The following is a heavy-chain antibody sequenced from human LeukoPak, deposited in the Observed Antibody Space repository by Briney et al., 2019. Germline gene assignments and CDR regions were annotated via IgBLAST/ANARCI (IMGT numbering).Heavy chain of an antibody. V-gene: IGHV3-23*01. Sequence: GGSLRLSCAASGFTVSSNYMSWVRQAPGKGLEWVSSISGSGGSTNYADSVKGRFTISRGNSKNTLYLQMNSLRDEDTAVYYCAKSSYYDSSGYYREYYFDFWGQGTLVTVSS. CDR1: GFTVSSNY. J-gene: IGHJ4*02. CDR3: AKSSYYDSSGYYREYYFDF. D-gene: IGHD3-22*01. CDR2: ISGSGGST.